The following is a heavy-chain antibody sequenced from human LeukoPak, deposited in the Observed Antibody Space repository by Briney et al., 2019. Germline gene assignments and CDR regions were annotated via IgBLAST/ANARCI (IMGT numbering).Heavy chain of an antibody. J-gene: IGHJ6*03. CDR3: ARGRGYSSGWGHYYYSIDV. V-gene: IGHV4-34*01. CDR2: VTDTGNR. D-gene: IGHD6-19*01. CDR1: GGSFSGYY. Sequence: SETLPLTCAVYGGSFSGYYWTWIRQPPGQGLEWIGEVTDTGNRNYNPSLRSRVTISVDTAKNQFSLKLTSVTAADTSVFYCARGRGYSSGWGHYYYSIDVWGQGTTVTVS.